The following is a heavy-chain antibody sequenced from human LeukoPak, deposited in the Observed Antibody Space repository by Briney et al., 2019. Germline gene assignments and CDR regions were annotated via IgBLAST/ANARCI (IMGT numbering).Heavy chain of an antibody. V-gene: IGHV3-9*01. CDR3: AKDRYGSGSYNDY. CDR2: ISWNSGSI. J-gene: IGHJ4*02. CDR1: GFTFDDYA. Sequence: GGSLRLSCAASGFTFDDYAMHWVRQAPWKGLEWVSGISWNSGSIGYADSVKGRFTISRDNAKNSLYLQMNSLRAEDTALYYCAKDRYGSGSYNDYWGQGTLVTVSS. D-gene: IGHD3-10*01.